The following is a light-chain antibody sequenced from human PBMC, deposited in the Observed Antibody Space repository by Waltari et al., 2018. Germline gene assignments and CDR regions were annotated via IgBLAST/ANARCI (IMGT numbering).Light chain of an antibody. CDR2: DTS. Sequence: EIVLTQSPATLSLSPGARATLSCRASQSVSSNLAWYQQKPGQAPRLLIYDTSNRATGIPARFSGSGSGTDFTLTISSLEPEDFAVYYCQQRSNWRTFGQGTKVEIK. V-gene: IGKV3-11*01. CDR3: QQRSNWRT. CDR1: QSVSSN. J-gene: IGKJ1*01.